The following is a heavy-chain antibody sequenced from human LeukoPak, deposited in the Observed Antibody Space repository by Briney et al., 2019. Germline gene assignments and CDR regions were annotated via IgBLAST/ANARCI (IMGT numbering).Heavy chain of an antibody. J-gene: IGHJ4*02. V-gene: IGHV3-30-3*01. D-gene: IGHD1-14*01. CDR3: VRDDWHQPDLFDY. CDR1: GFTFSCYT. CDR2: ISEDGSEE. Sequence: GRSLGLSCAASGFTFSCYTMHWVRQAPGKGLEWVALISEDGSEEYYLDSVKGRFTISRDNSKNTLSLQMDSLRAEDTAVYYCVRDDWHQPDLFDYWGQGTLVTVSS.